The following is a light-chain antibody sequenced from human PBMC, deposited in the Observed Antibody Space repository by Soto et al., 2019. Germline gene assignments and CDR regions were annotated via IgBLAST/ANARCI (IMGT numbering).Light chain of an antibody. CDR2: GNT. CDR3: QSYDSSLRV. CDR1: SSNIGAGHD. V-gene: IGLV1-40*01. J-gene: IGLJ2*01. Sequence: QAVVTQPPSVSGAPGQRVTISCTGSSSNIGAGHDVHWYQQLPGTAPKLLIYGNTNRPSGVPDRFSGSKFGTSASLAITGLQAEDEADYYCQSYDSSLRVFGGGTKLTVL.